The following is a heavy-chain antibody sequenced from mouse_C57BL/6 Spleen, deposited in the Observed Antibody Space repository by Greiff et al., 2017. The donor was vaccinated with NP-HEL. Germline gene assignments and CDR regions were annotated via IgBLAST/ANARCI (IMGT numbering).Heavy chain of an antibody. CDR2: ISDGGSYT. D-gene: IGHD2-12*01. Sequence: DVKLVESGGGLVKPGGSLKLSCAASGFTFSSYAMSWVRQTPEKRLEWVATISDGGSYTYYPDNVKGRFTISRDNAKNNLYLQMSHLKSEDTAMYYCARDRPTIVNRAVLLYAMDYGGQGTSVTVSS. CDR1: GFTFSSYA. J-gene: IGHJ4*01. CDR3: ARDRPTIVNRAVLLYAMDY. V-gene: IGHV5-4*01.